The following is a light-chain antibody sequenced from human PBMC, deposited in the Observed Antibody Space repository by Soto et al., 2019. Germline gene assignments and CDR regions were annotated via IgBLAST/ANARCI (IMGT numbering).Light chain of an antibody. Sequence: QSALTRPASVSGSPGQSIAIACTGTSSDVGAYDYVSWYQQHPGKAPKVMIYDVTNRPSGVSNRFSGSKSGNTASLTISGLQAEDEADYYCSSYTSSSTYVFGTGTKLTVL. CDR3: SSYTSSSTYV. J-gene: IGLJ1*01. CDR1: SSDVGAYDY. V-gene: IGLV2-14*01. CDR2: DVT.